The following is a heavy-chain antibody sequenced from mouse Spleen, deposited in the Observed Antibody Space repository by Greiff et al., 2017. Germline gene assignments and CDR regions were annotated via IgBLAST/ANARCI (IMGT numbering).Heavy chain of an antibody. CDR2: IHPNSGST. CDR1: GYTFTSYW. V-gene: IGHV1-64*01. Sequence: QVQLQQSGAELVKPGASVKLSCKASGYTFTSYWMHWVKQRPGRGLEWIGMIHPNSGSTNYNEKFKSKATLTVDKSSSTAYMQLSSLTSEDSAVYYCARRYYRYDGYFDYWGQGTTLTVSS. CDR3: ARRYYRYDGYFDY. D-gene: IGHD2-14*01. J-gene: IGHJ2*01.